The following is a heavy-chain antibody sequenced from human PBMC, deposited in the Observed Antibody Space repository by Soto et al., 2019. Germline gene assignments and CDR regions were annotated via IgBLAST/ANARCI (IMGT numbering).Heavy chain of an antibody. CDR1: GFTFTKYW. CDR2: INSDGSTS. Sequence: PGGSLRLSCAASGFTFTKYWMDWVRQAPGKGLVWVSRINSDGSTSNYADSVKGRFTISRDNAKNTLYLQMNSLRAEDTAVYYCARESEDLTSNFDYWGQGTLVTVSS. V-gene: IGHV3-74*01. CDR3: ARESEDLTSNFDY. J-gene: IGHJ4*02.